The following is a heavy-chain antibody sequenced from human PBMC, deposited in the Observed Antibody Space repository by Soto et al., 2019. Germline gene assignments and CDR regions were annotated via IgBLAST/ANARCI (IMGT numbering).Heavy chain of an antibody. CDR1: GGSISSGGYD. V-gene: IGHV4-31*03. D-gene: IGHD3-9*01. Sequence: QVQLQESGPGLVKPSQTLSLTCTVSGGSISSGGYDWSWIRQHPGKGLEWIGYMSCSGSTYNNPSLKSRGTISVDTSKNQFSLKLSSVTAADTAVYYCARRDVLRYFDPWGQGTLVTVSS. CDR2: MSCSGST. CDR3: ARRDVLRYFDP. J-gene: IGHJ5*02.